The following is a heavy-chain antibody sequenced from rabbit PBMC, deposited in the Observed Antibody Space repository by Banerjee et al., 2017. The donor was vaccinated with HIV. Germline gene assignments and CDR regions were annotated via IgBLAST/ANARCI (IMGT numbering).Heavy chain of an antibody. D-gene: IGHD1-1*01. Sequence: QQQLVESGGDLVKPGASLTLTCKASGFSFSNKYVMCWVRQAPGKGLEWIACINTSSGNTVYATWAKGRFTISKTSSTTVTLQMTSLTVADTATYFCARDEQASGGYVFNLWGPGTLVTVS. V-gene: IGHV1S45*01. CDR1: GFSFSNKYV. CDR3: ARDEQASGGYVFNL. CDR2: INTSSGNT. J-gene: IGHJ4*01.